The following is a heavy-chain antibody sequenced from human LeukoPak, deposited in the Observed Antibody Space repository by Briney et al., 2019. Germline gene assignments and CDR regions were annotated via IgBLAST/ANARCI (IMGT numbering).Heavy chain of an antibody. CDR1: GGSISSYY. V-gene: IGHV4-59*12. D-gene: IGHD3-22*01. Sequence: PSETLSLTCTVSGGSISSYYWSWIRQPPGKGLEWIGYIYYSGSTNYNPSLKSRVTISVDTSKNQFSLKLSSVTAADTAVYYCARFDYYYDSSGRNYYFDYWGQGTLVTVSS. CDR2: IYYSGST. CDR3: ARFDYYYDSSGRNYYFDY. J-gene: IGHJ4*02.